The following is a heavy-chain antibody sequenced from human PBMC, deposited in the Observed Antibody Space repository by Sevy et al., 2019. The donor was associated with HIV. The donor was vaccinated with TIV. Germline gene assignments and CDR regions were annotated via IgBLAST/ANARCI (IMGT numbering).Heavy chain of an antibody. D-gene: IGHD3-16*01. V-gene: IGHV1-18*01. CDR2: VSAYNGDT. CDR3: ARGWVSHPTCFDC. Sequence: ASVKVSCKTSGYTFTDYGITWVRQAPGQGLEWMGWVSAYNGDTSYAQKFQGRVTMTTDTSTSTAYMELRSLRSDDTAVYFCARGWVSHPTCFDCWGQGTLVTVSS. CDR1: GYTFTDYG. J-gene: IGHJ4*02.